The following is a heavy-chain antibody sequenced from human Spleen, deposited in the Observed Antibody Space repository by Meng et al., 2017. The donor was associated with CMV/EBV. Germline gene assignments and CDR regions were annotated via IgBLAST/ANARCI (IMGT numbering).Heavy chain of an antibody. Sequence: ASVKVSCKASGYTFTSYGISWVRQAPGQGLVWMGWISAYNGNTNYAQKLQGRVTMTTDTSTSTAYMELRSLRSDDTAVYYCARTPMTTVTTRGGDWFDPWGQGTLVTVTS. V-gene: IGHV1-18*01. CDR1: GYTFTSYG. J-gene: IGHJ5*02. CDR3: ARTPMTTVTTRGGDWFDP. D-gene: IGHD4-11*01. CDR2: ISAYNGNT.